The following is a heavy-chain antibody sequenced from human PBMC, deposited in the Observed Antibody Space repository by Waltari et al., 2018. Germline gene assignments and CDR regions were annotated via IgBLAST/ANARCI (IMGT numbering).Heavy chain of an antibody. CDR1: GYTFTSYA. CDR2: INAGNGNK. Sequence: QVQLVQSGAEVKKPGASVKVSCKASGYTFTSYAMHWVRQAPGQRLEWMGWINAGNGNKKYSQKCQGRVTITRDTSASTAYMELSSLRSEDTAVYYCARDYCSGGSCYGMDVWGQGTTVTVSS. CDR3: ARDYCSGGSCYGMDV. J-gene: IGHJ6*02. V-gene: IGHV1-3*01. D-gene: IGHD2-15*01.